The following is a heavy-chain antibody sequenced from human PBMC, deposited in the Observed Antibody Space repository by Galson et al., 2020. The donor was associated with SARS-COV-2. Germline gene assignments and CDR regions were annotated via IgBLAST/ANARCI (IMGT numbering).Heavy chain of an antibody. Sequence: QTLSLTCAISGDNVSSDRAAWHWIRQSPSRGLAWLGRTYYRSTWNNDYAASMKGRIIINPDTSENQFSLQLDSVTPEDTAVYYCARDPSDCTFFDAWGQGTLVTVSS. CDR1: GDNVSSDRAA. CDR2: TYYRSTWNN. V-gene: IGHV6-1*01. CDR3: ARDPSDCTFFDA. D-gene: IGHD1-1*01. J-gene: IGHJ4*02.